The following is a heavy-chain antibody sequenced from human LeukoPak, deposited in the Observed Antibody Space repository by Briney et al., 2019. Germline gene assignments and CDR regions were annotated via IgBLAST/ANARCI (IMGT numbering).Heavy chain of an antibody. CDR1: TFSVSTNY. CDR2: LYSSGYT. D-gene: IGHD5-12*01. CDR3: AAKGNGYSGTYVFAH. V-gene: IGHV3-66*01. J-gene: IGHJ4*02. Sequence: GGSLRLSCAASTFSVSTNYMSWVRQAPGKGLEWIPVLYSSGYTKYADSVRGRFSISRDNSENTLSLQMNSLRAEDTAVYYCAAKGNGYSGTYVFAHWGRGTLVTVSP.